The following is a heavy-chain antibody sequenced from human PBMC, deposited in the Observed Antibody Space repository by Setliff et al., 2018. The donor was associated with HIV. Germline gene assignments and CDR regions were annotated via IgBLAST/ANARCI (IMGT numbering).Heavy chain of an antibody. CDR2: ISVSGTDI. CDR1: GFTFSDYY. CDR3: ARDIYDTSGYYYAFDI. J-gene: IGHJ3*02. V-gene: IGHV3-11*04. Sequence: PGGSLRLSCAGSGSGGSGFTFSDYYMSWIRQAPGKGLELLSYISVSGTDIKYADSVKGRFTISRDNAKNSLYLQMNSLRAEDTAVYYCARDIYDTSGYYYAFDIWGQGTMVTVSS. D-gene: IGHD3-22*01.